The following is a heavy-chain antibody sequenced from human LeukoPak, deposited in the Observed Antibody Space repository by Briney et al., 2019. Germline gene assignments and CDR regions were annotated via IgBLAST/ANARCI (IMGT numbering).Heavy chain of an antibody. Sequence: ASVKVSCKASGYTFTSYGIIWVRQAPGQGLEWMGWISAYNGNTNYAQKLQGRVTMTTDTSTSTAYMELRSLRSDDTAVYYCARDHGTRAAAGSIYWYFDLWGRGTLVTVSS. CDR2: ISAYNGNT. CDR1: GYTFTSYG. V-gene: IGHV1-18*01. D-gene: IGHD6-13*01. CDR3: ARDHGTRAAAGSIYWYFDL. J-gene: IGHJ2*01.